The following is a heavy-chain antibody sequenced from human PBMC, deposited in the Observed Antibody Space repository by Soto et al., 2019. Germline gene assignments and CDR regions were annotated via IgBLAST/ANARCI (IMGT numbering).Heavy chain of an antibody. Sequence: SQTLSLTCAISGDSVSSNSAAWNWIRQSPSRGPEWLGRTYYRSKWYNDYAVSVKSRITINPDTSKKQFSLQLNSVTPEDTAVYYCARLKSFGTTSAGQNYHYGMDVWGQGTTVTVSS. D-gene: IGHD3-16*01. CDR2: TYYRSKWYN. V-gene: IGHV6-1*01. CDR1: GDSVSSNSAA. J-gene: IGHJ6*02. CDR3: ARLKSFGTTSAGQNYHYGMDV.